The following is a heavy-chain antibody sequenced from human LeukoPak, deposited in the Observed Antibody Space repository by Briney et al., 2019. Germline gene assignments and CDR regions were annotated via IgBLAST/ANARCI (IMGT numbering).Heavy chain of an antibody. D-gene: IGHD6-13*01. Sequence: GGSLRLSCAASGFTFSGFAMTWVRQAPGKGLERVSSIGSDEKTHYSESVRGRFAISRVNAKNTLFLQMNSLRAEDTAVYYCASYSSSWHIFDFRGQGTLVTVSS. CDR2: IGSDEKT. CDR3: ASYSSSWHIFDF. CDR1: GFTFSGFA. J-gene: IGHJ4*02. V-gene: IGHV3-23*01.